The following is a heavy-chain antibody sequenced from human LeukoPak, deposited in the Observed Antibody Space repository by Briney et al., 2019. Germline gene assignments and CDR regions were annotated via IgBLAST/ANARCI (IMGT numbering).Heavy chain of an antibody. CDR2: TYYRSKWYN. D-gene: IGHD2-15*01. Sequence: SQTLSLTCAISGDSVSSNSAAWNWIRQSPSRGLEWLGRTYYRSKWYNEYAVSVRGRITINPDTSKNQFSLQLKSVTPEDTAVYYCASLVGGKVDFWGQGTLVTVSS. CDR1: GDSVSSNSAA. V-gene: IGHV6-1*01. J-gene: IGHJ4*02. CDR3: ASLVGGKVDF.